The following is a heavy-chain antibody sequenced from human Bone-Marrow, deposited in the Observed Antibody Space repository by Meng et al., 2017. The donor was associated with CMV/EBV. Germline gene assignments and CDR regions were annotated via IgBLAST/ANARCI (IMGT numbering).Heavy chain of an antibody. CDR2: IRYDGSNK. D-gene: IGHD4-23*01. Sequence: GESLKISCAASGFIFSSYGMHWVRQAPGKGLEWVAFIRYDGSNKYYADSVKGRFTISRDNSKNTLYLQMNSLRAEDTAVYYCAKGVGGYYYGMDVWGQGTTVTGSS. V-gene: IGHV3-30*02. J-gene: IGHJ6*01. CDR3: AKGVGGYYYGMDV. CDR1: GFIFSSYG.